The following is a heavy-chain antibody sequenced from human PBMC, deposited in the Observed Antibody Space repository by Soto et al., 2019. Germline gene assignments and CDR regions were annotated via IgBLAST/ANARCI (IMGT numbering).Heavy chain of an antibody. CDR1: GFTFSNYA. J-gene: IGHJ4*02. D-gene: IGHD6-25*01. V-gene: IGHV3-23*01. Sequence: EVQLLESGGGLVQPGRSLRLSCAASGFTFSNYAMSWVRQAPGQGLDWVSAISGSGGTTYYADSVQGRFTISRDNSKKTLCLQMISLRAEDAAVYYCAKFFVETGSNSGWPWSFHYWGQGTLVTVSS. CDR3: AKFFVETGSNSGWPWSFHY. CDR2: ISGSGGTT.